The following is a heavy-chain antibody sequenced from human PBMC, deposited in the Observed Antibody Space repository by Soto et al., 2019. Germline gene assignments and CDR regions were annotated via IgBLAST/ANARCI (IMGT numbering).Heavy chain of an antibody. Sequence: GGSLRLSCTASGFTFGDYAMGWFRQAPGKGLEWVGFIRSNAYGGTTEYAASVKGRFTISRDDSKSIAYLHMNSLKTEDTAVYYCTREREYNWNTNWFGPWGQGTLVTVSS. CDR2: IRSNAYGGTT. J-gene: IGHJ5*02. CDR3: TREREYNWNTNWFGP. CDR1: GFTFGDYA. D-gene: IGHD1-20*01. V-gene: IGHV3-49*03.